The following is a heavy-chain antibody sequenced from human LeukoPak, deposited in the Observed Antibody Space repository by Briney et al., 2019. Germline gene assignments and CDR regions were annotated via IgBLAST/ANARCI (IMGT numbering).Heavy chain of an antibody. J-gene: IGHJ6*02. CDR3: ARAVSALTTYRRIFYGMDV. V-gene: IGHV3-21*01. Sequence: GGSLRLSCAASGFTFSSYSMNWVRQAPGKGLEWVSSISSSSSYIYYADSVKGRFTISRDNAKNSLYLQMNSLRAEDTAVYYCARAVSALTTYRRIFYGMDVWGQGTTVTVSS. D-gene: IGHD2-15*01. CDR1: GFTFSSYS. CDR2: ISSSSSYI.